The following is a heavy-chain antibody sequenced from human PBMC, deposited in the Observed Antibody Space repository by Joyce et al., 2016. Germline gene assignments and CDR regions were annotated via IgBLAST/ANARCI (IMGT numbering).Heavy chain of an antibody. CDR2: ISPYTGNT. CDR1: GYTFSNYG. J-gene: IGHJ6*04. Sequence: QVRLVQSGAEVKKPGASVKVSCKASGYTFSNYGVSWVRQAPGQGREWMGWISPYTGNTNSAQNLRDRLTMTTETATTTGFMELRSLRSDDTTVYYCAREKPVSGMDVWGEGTTVIVSS. CDR3: AREKPVSGMDV. D-gene: IGHD1-14*01. V-gene: IGHV1-18*01.